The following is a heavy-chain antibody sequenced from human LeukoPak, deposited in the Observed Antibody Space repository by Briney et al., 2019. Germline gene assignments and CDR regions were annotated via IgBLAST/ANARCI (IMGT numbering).Heavy chain of an antibody. J-gene: IGHJ4*02. CDR1: GDSITTNY. Sequence: NPPDVLSFTCTASGDSITTNYWNSHRQPQGQGMQRIGNLFNTGNTDYNPSLKSRVTVSIQTSKNQFSLKLSSVTAADTAVYYCARTQMYFDILTGHHKYFDYWGQGILVTVSS. D-gene: IGHD3-9*01. CDR3: ARTQMYFDILTGHHKYFDY. V-gene: IGHV4-59*07. CDR2: LFNTGNT.